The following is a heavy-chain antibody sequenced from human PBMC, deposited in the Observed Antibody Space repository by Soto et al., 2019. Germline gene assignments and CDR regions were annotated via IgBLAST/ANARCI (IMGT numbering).Heavy chain of an antibody. V-gene: IGHV4-59*01. CDR2: SFYSGST. Sequence: AETLSLTCTVSGGSIRSYYWSWIRRPPGKELELIGFSFYSGSTNYNPSLKSRVSISVDTSKNEFSLKLSSVTAADTAVYYCATWNDGSAGHWGQGTLVTVSS. CDR1: GGSIRSYY. D-gene: IGHD1-1*01. CDR3: ATWNDGSAGH. J-gene: IGHJ4*02.